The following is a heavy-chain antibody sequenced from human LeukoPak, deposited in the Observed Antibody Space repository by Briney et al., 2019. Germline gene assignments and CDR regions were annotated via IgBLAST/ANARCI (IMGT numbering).Heavy chain of an antibody. D-gene: IGHD5-24*01. V-gene: IGHV4-59*11. CDR3: VRRGDGYPYYFDY. Sequence: PSETLSLTCTVSGGSISNHYRSWIRQPPGKGLEWIGYIHYGGNTDYNPSLKSRLTISVDTPKNQFSLKLSSVTAADTAVYYCVRRGDGYPYYFDYWGQGTLVTVSS. CDR2: IHYGGNT. CDR1: GGSISNHY. J-gene: IGHJ4*02.